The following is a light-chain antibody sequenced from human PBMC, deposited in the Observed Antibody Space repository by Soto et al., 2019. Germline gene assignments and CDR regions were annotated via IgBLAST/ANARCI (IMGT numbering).Light chain of an antibody. CDR1: NSDIGAYDY. Sequence: QSALTQPASVSGSPGQSITISCSGTNSDIGAYDYVSWYQQHPGKPPKLMIHEVSNRPSGVSNRFSGSKSGNTASLTISGLQAEDEADYYCSSYTSSRAYVFGIGTKLTVL. CDR3: SSYTSSRAYV. J-gene: IGLJ1*01. V-gene: IGLV2-14*01. CDR2: EVS.